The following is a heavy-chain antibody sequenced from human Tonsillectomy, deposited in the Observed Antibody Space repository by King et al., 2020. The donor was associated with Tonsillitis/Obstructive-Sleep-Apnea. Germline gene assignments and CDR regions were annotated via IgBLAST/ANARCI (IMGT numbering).Heavy chain of an antibody. J-gene: IGHJ4*02. CDR1: GYTFNNYG. CDR2: ISAYNGIT. V-gene: IGHV1-18*01. Sequence: QLVQSGAEVKKPGASVQVSCKASGYTFNNYGVTWVRQAPGQGLEWMGWISAYNGITHYAQKIRGRVTMTTDTATSTVSFERRRLRSDDTAVYYCASGTYDYGDLVYWGQGALVTVSS. CDR3: ASGTYDYGDLVY. D-gene: IGHD4-17*01.